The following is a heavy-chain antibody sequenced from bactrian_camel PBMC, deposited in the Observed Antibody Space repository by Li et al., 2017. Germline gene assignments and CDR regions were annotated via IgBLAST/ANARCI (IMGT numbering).Heavy chain of an antibody. V-gene: IGHV3S1*01. CDR3: AADPGSRTSCLAQSLYKY. D-gene: IGHD2*01. CDR2: IYTGSGNT. Sequence: HVQLVESGGGSAQAGGSLRLSCTASGYTYNRNCMAWFRQAPGKEREGVARIYTGSGNTYYADSVKGRFTISQDHAKNTLYLQIHTLQPEDTARYFCAADPGSRTSCLAQSLYKYWGRGTQVTVS. J-gene: IGHJ4*01. CDR1: GYTYNRNC.